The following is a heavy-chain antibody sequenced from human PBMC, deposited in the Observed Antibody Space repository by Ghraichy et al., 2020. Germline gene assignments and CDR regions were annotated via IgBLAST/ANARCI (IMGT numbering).Heavy chain of an antibody. Sequence: SQTLSLTCTVSGGSISSYYWNWIRQPPGKGLEWIGYIYYSGSTNYNTSLKSRVTISVDPSKNQFSLKLSSVTAADTAGYYCARDVVPSATKYGLDVWGQGTTVTVSS. CDR2: IYYSGST. CDR3: ARDVVPSATKYGLDV. V-gene: IGHV4-59*01. D-gene: IGHD2-2*01. J-gene: IGHJ6*02. CDR1: GGSISSYY.